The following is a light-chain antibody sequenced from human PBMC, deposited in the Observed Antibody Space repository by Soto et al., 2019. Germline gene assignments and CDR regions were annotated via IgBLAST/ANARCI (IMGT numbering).Light chain of an antibody. CDR3: QQYSNWPPQIT. V-gene: IGKV3-15*01. CDR1: QSVSSN. CDR2: GAS. J-gene: IGKJ5*01. Sequence: EIVMAQSPATLSVSPWERATLSCMASQSVSSNLAWYQQRPGQAPRLLIYGASTRATGIPARFSGSGYGTEFTLTNSSLQSEDFAVYYCQQYSNWPPQITLGQGTRLEIK.